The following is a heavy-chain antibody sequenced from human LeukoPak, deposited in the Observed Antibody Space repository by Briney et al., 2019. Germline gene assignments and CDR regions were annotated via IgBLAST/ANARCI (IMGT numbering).Heavy chain of an antibody. J-gene: IGHJ6*03. CDR2: INSDGSST. Sequence: GGSLRLSCAASGFTFSSYWMHWVRQAPGKGLVWVSRINSDGSSTSYADSVKGRFTISRDNSKNTLYLQMNSLRAEDTAVYYCAKTGLPGSQLRYYYYYYMDVWGKGTTVTVSS. V-gene: IGHV3-74*01. CDR3: AKTGLPGSQLRYYYYYYMDV. D-gene: IGHD3-9*01. CDR1: GFTFSSYW.